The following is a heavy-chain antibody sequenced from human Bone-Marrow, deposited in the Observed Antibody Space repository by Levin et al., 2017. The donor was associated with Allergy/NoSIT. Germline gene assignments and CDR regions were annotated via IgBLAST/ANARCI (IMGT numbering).Heavy chain of an antibody. J-gene: IGHJ4*02. Sequence: GESLKISCAASGFTFSTYAMTWVRQAPGKGLEWVSSISGSADSTYYADSVKGRFTISRDNSKNTLYLQMNSLRTEDTAVYYCAKDVITALRAYSFNYWGQGTLVTVSS. CDR3: AKDVITALRAYSFNY. D-gene: IGHD2-21*01. CDR1: GFTFSTYA. V-gene: IGHV3-23*01. CDR2: ISGSADST.